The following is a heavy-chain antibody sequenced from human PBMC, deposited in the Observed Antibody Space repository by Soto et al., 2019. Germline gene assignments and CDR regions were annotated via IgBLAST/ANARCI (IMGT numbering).Heavy chain of an antibody. CDR3: ARGFSIAVAGSNYYGMDV. CDR2: IIPIFGTA. V-gene: IGHV1-69*01. D-gene: IGHD6-19*01. J-gene: IGHJ6*02. CDR1: GGTFTSYA. Sequence: QVQLVQSGAEVKKPGSWVKVSCKPLGGTFTSYAITGVRQAPGQGLEWWGGIIPIFGTANYAQKFQGRVTITADESTSTAYMELSSLRSEDTAVYYCARGFSIAVAGSNYYGMDVWGQGTTVTVSS.